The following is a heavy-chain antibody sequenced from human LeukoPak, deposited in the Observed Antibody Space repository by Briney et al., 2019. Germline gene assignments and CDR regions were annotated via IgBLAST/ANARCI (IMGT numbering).Heavy chain of an antibody. Sequence: PSQTLSLXCTVSGGSISSGSYYWSWIRQPAGKGLEWIGRIYTSGITNYNPSLKSRVTISVDTSKNQFSLKLSSVTAADTAVYYCARAQSPFDWNSPAGFDYWGQGTLVTVSS. CDR3: ARAQSPFDWNSPAGFDY. CDR2: IYTSGIT. J-gene: IGHJ4*02. V-gene: IGHV4-61*02. D-gene: IGHD1-7*01. CDR1: GGSISSGSYY.